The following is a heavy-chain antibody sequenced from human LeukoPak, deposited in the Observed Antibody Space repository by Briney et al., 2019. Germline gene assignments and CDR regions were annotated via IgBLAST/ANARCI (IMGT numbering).Heavy chain of an antibody. CDR3: ASQRHNWNPDAFDI. CDR2: IYYSGST. V-gene: IGHV4-39*01. Sequence: PSETLSLTCTVSGGSISSSSYYWGWIRQPPGKGLEWIGSIYYSGSTYYNPSLKSRVTISVDTSKNQFSLKLSSVTAADTAVYYCASQRHNWNPDAFDIWGQGTMVTVSS. J-gene: IGHJ3*02. D-gene: IGHD1-20*01. CDR1: GGSISSSSYY.